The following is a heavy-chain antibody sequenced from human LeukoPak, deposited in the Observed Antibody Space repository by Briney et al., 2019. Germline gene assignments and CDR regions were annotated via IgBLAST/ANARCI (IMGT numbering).Heavy chain of an antibody. CDR1: GFTFSSYS. J-gene: IGHJ6*03. CDR2: ISSSSYI. CDR3: AKEGGYRYLPPYYYYMDV. D-gene: IGHD5-18*01. V-gene: IGHV3-21*04. Sequence: PGGSLRLSCAASGFTFSSYSMNWVRQAPGKGLEWVSSISSSSYIYYADSVKGRFTISRDNAKNSLYLQMNSLRAEDTAVYYCAKEGGYRYLPPYYYYMDVWGKGPRSPSP.